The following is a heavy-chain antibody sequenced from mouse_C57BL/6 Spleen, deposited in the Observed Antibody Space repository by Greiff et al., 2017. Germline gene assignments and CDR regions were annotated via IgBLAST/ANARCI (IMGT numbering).Heavy chain of an antibody. Sequence: EVKLMESGGGLVKPGGSLKLSCAASGFTFSSYAMSWVRQTPEKRLEWVATISDGGSYTYYPDNVKGRFTISRDNAKNNLYLQMSHLKSEDTAMYYCAREVSVGRAMDYWGQGTSVTVSS. CDR2: ISDGGSYT. CDR1: GFTFSSYA. V-gene: IGHV5-4*01. D-gene: IGHD2-13*01. J-gene: IGHJ4*01. CDR3: AREVSVGRAMDY.